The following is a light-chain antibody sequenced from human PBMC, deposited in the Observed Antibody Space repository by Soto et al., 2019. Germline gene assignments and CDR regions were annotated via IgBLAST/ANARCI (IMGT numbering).Light chain of an antibody. V-gene: IGKV1-5*01. Sequence: DIQMTQSPPILSASVGDRVTITCRASQSIRSWLAWYQQKPGKAPKLLIYDAYSLESGVPSRFSGRRSGTEFTLTIAGLQPEDFATYYCQQYESYSPLTFGGGNTVDIK. J-gene: IGKJ4*01. CDR2: DAY. CDR3: QQYESYSPLT. CDR1: QSIRSW.